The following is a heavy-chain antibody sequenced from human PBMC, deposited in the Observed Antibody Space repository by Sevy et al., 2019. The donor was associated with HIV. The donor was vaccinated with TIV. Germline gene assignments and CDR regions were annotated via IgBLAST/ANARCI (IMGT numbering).Heavy chain of an antibody. D-gene: IGHD1-1*01. CDR2: LKSKADGGTV. J-gene: IGHJ4*02. V-gene: IGHV3-49*04. CDR1: GFTFGDYA. Sequence: GGSLGLSCTTSGFTFGDYAMNWVRQAPGKGLEWVAFLKSKADGGTVDHAASVKGRFTISRDDSKSIAYLQMNDLTTDDTGGYYCTRWKGLQSIFDYWGQGALVTVSS. CDR3: TRWKGLQSIFDY.